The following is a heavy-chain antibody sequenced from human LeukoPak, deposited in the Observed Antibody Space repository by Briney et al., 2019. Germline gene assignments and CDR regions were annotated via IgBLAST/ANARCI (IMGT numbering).Heavy chain of an antibody. V-gene: IGHV4-34*01. Sequence: SETLSLTCAVYGGSFSGYYWSWIRQPPGKGLEWIGEINHSGSTNYDPSLKSRVTISVDTSKNQFSLKLSSVTAADTAVYYCAKDRTYYYYYGKDVWGQGTTVTVSS. CDR2: INHSGST. CDR3: AKDRTYYYYYGKDV. J-gene: IGHJ6*02. CDR1: GGSFSGYY.